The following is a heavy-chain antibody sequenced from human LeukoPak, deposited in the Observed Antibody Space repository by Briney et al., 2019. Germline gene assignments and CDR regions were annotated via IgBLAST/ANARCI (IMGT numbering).Heavy chain of an antibody. D-gene: IGHD6-13*01. Sequence: SETLSLTCTVSGGSISSYYWSWIRQPAGKGLEWIGRIYTSGSTYYNPSLKSRVTISVDTSKNQFSLKLSSVTAADTAVYYCARIAAAGPFDYWGQGTLVTVSS. J-gene: IGHJ4*02. CDR2: IYTSGST. V-gene: IGHV4-4*07. CDR3: ARIAAAGPFDY. CDR1: GGSISSYY.